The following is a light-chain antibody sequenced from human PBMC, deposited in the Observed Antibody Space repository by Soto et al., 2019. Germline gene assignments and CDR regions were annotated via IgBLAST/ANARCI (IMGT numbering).Light chain of an antibody. J-gene: IGKJ4*01. Sequence: DIQMTQSPSTLSASVGDRVTITCRASQSISTWLAWYQQKAGKAPKLLIYKASSLEGGVPSRFSVRGSGTEFNITISSLQPDDFATYYCQQYNTYPLTFGGGTTVDIK. CDR3: QQYNTYPLT. CDR1: QSISTW. CDR2: KAS. V-gene: IGKV1-5*03.